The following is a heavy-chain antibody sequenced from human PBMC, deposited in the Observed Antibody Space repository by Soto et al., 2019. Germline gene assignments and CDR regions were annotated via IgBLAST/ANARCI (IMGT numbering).Heavy chain of an antibody. CDR1: GYTFTSYG. D-gene: IGHD3-9*01. CDR2: ISAYNGNT. CDR3: ARDRYILTGYYMAPNSFDP. J-gene: IGHJ5*02. V-gene: IGHV1-18*01. Sequence: GASVKVSCKASGYTFTSYGISWVRQAPGQGLEWMGWISAYNGNTNYAQKLQGRVTMTTDTSTSTAYMELRSLRSDDTAVYYCARDRYILTGYYMAPNSFDPWGQGTLVTVSS.